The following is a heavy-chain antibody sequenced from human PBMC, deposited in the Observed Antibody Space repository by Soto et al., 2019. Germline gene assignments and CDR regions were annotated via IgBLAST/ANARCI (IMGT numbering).Heavy chain of an antibody. V-gene: IGHV3-7*01. CDR1: GFTFSQYW. CDR2: IKQDGSEK. J-gene: IGHJ4*02. CDR3: AYTTTLNGN. D-gene: IGHD3-16*01. Sequence: EVQLVESGGGLVQPGGSLRLSCAGSGFTFSQYWMNWVRQAPGMGLEWVANIKQDGSEKHYVDSVKGRFTISRDNAKSSMFLQMNSLRAEDTAVYYCAYTTTLNGNWGQGTLVTVSS.